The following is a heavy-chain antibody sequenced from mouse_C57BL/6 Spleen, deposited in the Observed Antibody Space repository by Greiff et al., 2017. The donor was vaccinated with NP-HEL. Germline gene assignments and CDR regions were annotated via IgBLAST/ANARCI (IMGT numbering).Heavy chain of an antibody. CDR1: GYAFSSYW. CDR2: IYPGDGDT. Sequence: QVQLKQSGAELVKPGASVKISCKASGYAFSSYWMNWVKQRPGKGLEWIGQIYPGDGDTNYNGKFKGKATLTADKSSSTAYMQLSSLTSEDSAVYFCARAEGLPTFDYWGQGTTLTVSS. CDR3: ARAEGLPTFDY. V-gene: IGHV1-80*01. D-gene: IGHD2-4*01. J-gene: IGHJ2*01.